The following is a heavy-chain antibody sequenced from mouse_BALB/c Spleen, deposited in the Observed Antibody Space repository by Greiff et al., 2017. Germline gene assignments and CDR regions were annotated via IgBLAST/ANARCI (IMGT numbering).Heavy chain of an antibody. J-gene: IGHJ1*01. V-gene: IGHV1-5*01. CDR1: GYTFTSYW. D-gene: IGHD1-1*01. CDR3: TRALPTEDWYFDG. Sequence: VQLKQSGTVLARPGASVKMSCKASGYTFTSYWMHWVKQRPGQGLEWIGAIYPGNSDTSYNQKFKGKAKLTAVTSTSTAYMELSSLTNEDSAVYYCTRALPTEDWYFDGWGAGTTVTVSS. CDR2: IYPGNSDT.